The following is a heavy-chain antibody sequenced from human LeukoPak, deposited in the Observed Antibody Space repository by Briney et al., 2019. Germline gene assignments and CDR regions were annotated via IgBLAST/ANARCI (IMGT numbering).Heavy chain of an antibody. V-gene: IGHV4-59*01. J-gene: IGHJ4*02. Sequence: PSETLSLTCAVYGGSFSGYYWNWIRQPPGKGLEWMGYISHKGTTNYNPYLKSRVTISVDTSKNQFSLKLSSVTAADTAVYYCARDSSGYLYFDYWGQGTLVTVSS. D-gene: IGHD3-22*01. CDR2: ISHKGTT. CDR1: GGSFSGYY. CDR3: ARDSSGYLYFDY.